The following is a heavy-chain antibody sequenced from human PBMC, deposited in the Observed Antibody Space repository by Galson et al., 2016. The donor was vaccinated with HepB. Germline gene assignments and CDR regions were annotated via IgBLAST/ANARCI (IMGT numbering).Heavy chain of an antibody. CDR1: GFTFSDNA. V-gene: IGHV3-30*04. CDR2: ISFDGTEK. CDR3: ARDRGDYVWGSSRLVTAYYYGVDV. Sequence: SLRLSCADSGFTFSDNAMHWVRQAPGKGLEWVALISFDGTEKYYADSVRGRFTISRDNSKNTLYLQMNSLRADDMAVYYCARDRGDYVWGSSRLVTAYYYGVDVWGQGTTVTVSS. J-gene: IGHJ6*02. D-gene: IGHD3-16*02.